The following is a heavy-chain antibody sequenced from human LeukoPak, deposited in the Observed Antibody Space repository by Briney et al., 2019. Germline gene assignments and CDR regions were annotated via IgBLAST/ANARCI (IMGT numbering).Heavy chain of an antibody. Sequence: SETLSLTCAVYGGSFSGYYWSWIRQPPGKGLEWIGEINHSGSTNYNPSLKSRVTISVDTSKNQFSLKLSSVTAADTAVYYCARGLGVCYDSSRGDYWGQGTLVTVSS. V-gene: IGHV4-34*01. CDR1: GGSFSGYY. CDR3: ARGLGVCYDSSRGDY. D-gene: IGHD3-22*01. J-gene: IGHJ4*02. CDR2: INHSGST.